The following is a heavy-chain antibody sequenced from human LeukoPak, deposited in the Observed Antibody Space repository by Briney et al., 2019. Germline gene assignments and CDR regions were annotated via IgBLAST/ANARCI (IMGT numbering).Heavy chain of an antibody. CDR2: IKSKTDGGTT. Sequence: GGSLRLSCAASGFTFSNAWLNWVRQAPGKALDWTGHIKSKTDGGTTDYAAPVKGRFTISRDDSKNTLFLQMNSLKTEDTAVYYCTLPWGSGSYYDYWGQGTLVTVSS. V-gene: IGHV3-15*01. CDR3: TLPWGSGSYYDY. D-gene: IGHD3-10*01. CDR1: GFTFSNAW. J-gene: IGHJ4*02.